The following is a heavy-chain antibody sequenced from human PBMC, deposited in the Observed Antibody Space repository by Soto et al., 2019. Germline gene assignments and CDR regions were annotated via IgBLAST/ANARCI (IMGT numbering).Heavy chain of an antibody. CDR1: GGSFTSYY. V-gene: IGHV4-59*08. CDR3: ARQGFGPLHGLVDV. J-gene: IGHJ6*02. Sequence: QVQLQESGPGLVKPSETLSLSCTVSGGSFTSYYWGWIRQPPGKEMEWIGYVHHSWGSAYNPSLPSLVAISLDTSKIQFSLKLPSVTATGPALYYCARQGFGPLHGLVDVWGQGTTVIVSS. D-gene: IGHD3-10*01. CDR2: VHHSWGS.